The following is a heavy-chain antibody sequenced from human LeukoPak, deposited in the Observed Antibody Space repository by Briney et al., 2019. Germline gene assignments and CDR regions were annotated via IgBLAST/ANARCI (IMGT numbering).Heavy chain of an antibody. CDR2: IYHSGDT. V-gene: IGHV4-38-2*01. Sequence: SETLSLTCAVSGYSISSGYYWGWIRQPPGKGLEWIGNIYHSGDTYYNPSLKSRVTISADTSKNQFSLKLSSVTAADTAVYYCAKVGAYGDYARHDYWGQGTLVTASS. CDR1: GYSISSGYY. CDR3: AKVGAYGDYARHDY. J-gene: IGHJ4*02. D-gene: IGHD4-17*01.